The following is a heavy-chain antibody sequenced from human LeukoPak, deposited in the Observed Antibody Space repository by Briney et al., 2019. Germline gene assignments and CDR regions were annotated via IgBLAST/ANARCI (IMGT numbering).Heavy chain of an antibody. Sequence: GGSLRLSCAASGFTVSSNYMSWVRQAPGKGLEWVSVIYSGGSTYYADSVKGRFTISRDNSKNTLYLQMNSLRAEDTAVYYCAKDRMVSPVLRWGQGTLVTVSS. J-gene: IGHJ4*02. D-gene: IGHD2-8*01. CDR3: AKDRMVSPVLR. CDR2: IYSGGST. V-gene: IGHV3-53*01. CDR1: GFTVSSNY.